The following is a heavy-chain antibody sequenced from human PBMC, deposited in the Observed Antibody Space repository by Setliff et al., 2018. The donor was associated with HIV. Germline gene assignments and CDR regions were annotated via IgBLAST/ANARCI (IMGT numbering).Heavy chain of an antibody. D-gene: IGHD6-19*01. V-gene: IGHV1-24*01. CDR1: GYTLTKLS. J-gene: IGHJ4*02. Sequence: ASVKVSCKVSGYTLTKLSMHWVRQAPGKGLEWMGGFDPEDGETIYAQKFQGRVTMTEDTSTDTADMELSSLRSEDTAVYYCATQPVGYSSGWYDWLDYWGQGTLVTVSS. CDR2: FDPEDGET. CDR3: ATQPVGYSSGWYDWLDY.